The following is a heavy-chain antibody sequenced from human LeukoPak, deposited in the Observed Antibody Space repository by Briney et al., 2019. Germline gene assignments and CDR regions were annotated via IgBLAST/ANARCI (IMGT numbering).Heavy chain of an antibody. V-gene: IGHV3-23*01. D-gene: IGHD3-3*01. CDR1: GFTFSSYA. CDR3: ARAHDFWSGRTYYFDY. J-gene: IGHJ4*02. Sequence: GGSLRLSCAASGFTFSSYAMSWVRQAPGKGLEWVSAISGSGGSTYYADSVKGRFTISRDDSKNTLYLQMKSLRAEDTAVYYCARAHDFWSGRTYYFDYWGQGTPVTVSS. CDR2: ISGSGGST.